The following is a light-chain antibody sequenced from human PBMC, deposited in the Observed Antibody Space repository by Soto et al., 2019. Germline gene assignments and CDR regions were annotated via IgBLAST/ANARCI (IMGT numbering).Light chain of an antibody. CDR2: GAS. CDR3: QQYHNWPPWT. V-gene: IGKV3-15*01. J-gene: IGKJ1*01. Sequence: EIVMTQSPATLSVSPGDRATLSCRASQSVSSNLAWYQQKPGQAPRLLIYGASTRATGSPARFSGSGSGTEFTLAISSLQSEDFAVYYCQQYHNWPPWTFGQGTKVEIK. CDR1: QSVSSN.